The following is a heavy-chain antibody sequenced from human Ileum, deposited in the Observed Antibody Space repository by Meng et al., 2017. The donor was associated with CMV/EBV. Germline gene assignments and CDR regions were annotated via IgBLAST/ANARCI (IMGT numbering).Heavy chain of an antibody. Sequence: QWRIQQGDARLLKPSETLSLTCAVYGGCFSGYYWSWIRQFPGKGLEWMGEINHSGSTNYNPSLKSRVTISADTSKKWFSLKVSSVTAADTAVYYCAREAVGVENGDYADYWGQGILVTVSS. D-gene: IGHD4-17*01. V-gene: IGHV4-34*01. CDR2: INHSGST. CDR3: AREAVGVENGDYADY. J-gene: IGHJ4*02. CDR1: GGCFSGYY.